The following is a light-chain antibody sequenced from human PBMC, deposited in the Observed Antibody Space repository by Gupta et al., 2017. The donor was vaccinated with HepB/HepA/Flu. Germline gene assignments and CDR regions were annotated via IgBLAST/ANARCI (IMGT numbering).Light chain of an antibody. V-gene: IGKV3-20*01. CDR1: QNIRITY. Sequence: EVVLTQSPSTLSLSPGERATLSCRASQNIRITYLAWYQEKPGHAPRLLIYGASNRATGIPVRFSGSGSGTDFTLTISRLEPEDFAVYYCHQYDSTPFTFGQGTRMEIK. CDR3: HQYDSTPFT. J-gene: IGKJ5*01. CDR2: GAS.